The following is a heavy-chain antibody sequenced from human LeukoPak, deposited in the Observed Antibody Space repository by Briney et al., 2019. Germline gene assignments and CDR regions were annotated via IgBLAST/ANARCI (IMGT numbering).Heavy chain of an antibody. CDR1: GGSISSSSYY. CDR2: INHSGST. D-gene: IGHD2-21*02. CDR3: ARGRGVVTGQYYFDY. J-gene: IGHJ4*02. Sequence: SETLSLTCTVSGGSISSSSYYWSWIRQPPGKGLEWIGEINHSGSTNYNPSLKSRVTISVDTSKNQFSLKLSSVTAADTAVYYCARGRGVVTGQYYFDYWGQGTLVTVSS. V-gene: IGHV4-39*07.